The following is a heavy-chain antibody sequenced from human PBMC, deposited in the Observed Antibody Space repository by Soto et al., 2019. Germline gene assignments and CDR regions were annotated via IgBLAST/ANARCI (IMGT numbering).Heavy chain of an antibody. V-gene: IGHV4-39*01. Sequence: SETLSLTCTVSGGSISSSSYYWGWIRQPPGKGLEWIGSIYYSGSTYYNPSLKSRVTISVDTSKNQFSLKLSSVTAADTAVYYCARRYSGYERNWFDPWGQGTLVTVSS. D-gene: IGHD5-12*01. CDR3: ARRYSGYERNWFDP. J-gene: IGHJ5*02. CDR2: IYYSGST. CDR1: GGSISSSSYY.